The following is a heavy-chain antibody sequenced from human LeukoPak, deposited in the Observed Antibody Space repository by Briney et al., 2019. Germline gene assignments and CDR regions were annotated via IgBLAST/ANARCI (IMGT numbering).Heavy chain of an antibody. Sequence: PGGSLRLSCAASGFTFSSYAMHWVRQAPGKGLEWVAVISYDGSNKYYADSVKGRFTISRDNSKNTLYLQMNSLRAEDTAVYYCARDMGSGEYNRNANAFDIWGQGTMVTVSS. D-gene: IGHD1-14*01. CDR1: GFTFSSYA. CDR3: ARDMGSGEYNRNANAFDI. V-gene: IGHV3-30-3*01. CDR2: ISYDGSNK. J-gene: IGHJ3*02.